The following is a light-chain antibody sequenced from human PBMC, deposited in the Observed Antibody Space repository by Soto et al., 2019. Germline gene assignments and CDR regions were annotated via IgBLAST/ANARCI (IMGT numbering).Light chain of an antibody. CDR1: SGYSNYK. Sequence: QSVLTQPPSASASLGASDTLTCTLSSGYSNYKVDWYQQRPGKGPRFVMRVGTGGIVGSKGDGIPDRFSVLGSGLNRYLTIQNIQEEDESDYHCGADHGSGSNFVVVFGGGTKLTVL. CDR2: VGTGGIVG. CDR3: GADHGSGSNFVVV. V-gene: IGLV9-49*01. J-gene: IGLJ2*01.